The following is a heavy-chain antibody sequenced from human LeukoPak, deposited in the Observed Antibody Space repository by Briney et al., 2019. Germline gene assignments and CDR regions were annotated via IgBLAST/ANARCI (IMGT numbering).Heavy chain of an antibody. D-gene: IGHD2-21*02. J-gene: IGHJ4*02. CDR3: ARTSYCGDDCYTPVDFDF. V-gene: IGHV4-39*01. Sequence: SETLSLTCTVSGDSISSSTYNWGWIRQPPGKGLEWIGSISYTETTRYNPSLKSRATISIDTSRTQFSLKFTSVTAADTAVYYCARTSYCGDDCYTPVDFDFWGQGILVTVSA. CDR2: ISYTETT. CDR1: GDSISSSTYN.